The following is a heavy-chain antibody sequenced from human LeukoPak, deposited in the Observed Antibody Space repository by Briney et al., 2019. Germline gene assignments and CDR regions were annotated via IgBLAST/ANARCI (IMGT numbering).Heavy chain of an antibody. CDR1: GFTFRDYG. D-gene: IGHD2-2*01. J-gene: IGHJ2*01. CDR3: AKLEGYCSSSTCHGNWYFDR. CDR2: ISGSGSST. V-gene: IGHV3-23*01. Sequence: GGSLRLSCAASGFTFRDYGMGWVRQAPGKGLEWVSGISGSGSSTYYADSVKGRFTISRDNSKNTMYVQMNSLRAEDTALYYCAKLEGYCSSSTCHGNWYFDRWGRGTLVTVSS.